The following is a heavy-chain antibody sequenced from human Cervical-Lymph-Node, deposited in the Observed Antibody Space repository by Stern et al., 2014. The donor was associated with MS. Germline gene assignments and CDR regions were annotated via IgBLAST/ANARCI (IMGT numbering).Heavy chain of an antibody. CDR2: IYTNGRT. D-gene: IGHD2-2*01. V-gene: IGHV4-61*02. Sequence: VQLVESGPGLVKPSQTLSLTCTVSGDSISSGDYYWNWIRQPAGKGLEWIGRIYTNGRTDYNPSLKSRITISLDKSKNQLSLKLGSVTAADTAVYYCARGVGYCSSTSCYADFKHWGQGTLVTVSS. CDR1: GDSISSGDYY. J-gene: IGHJ1*01. CDR3: ARGVGYCSSTSCYADFKH.